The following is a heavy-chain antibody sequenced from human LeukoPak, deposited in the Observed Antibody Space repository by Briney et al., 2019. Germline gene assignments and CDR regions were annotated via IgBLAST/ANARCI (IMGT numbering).Heavy chain of an antibody. D-gene: IGHD1-1*01. J-gene: IGHJ5*02. CDR1: GFTFSDYY. CDR2: IYYSGST. CDR3: ARGAPLENWFDP. Sequence: GSLRLSCAASGFTFSDYYMSWIRQPPGKGLEWIGYIYYSGSTNYNPSLKSRVTISVDTSKNQFSLKLSSVTAADTAVYYCARGAPLENWFDPWGQGTLVTVSS. V-gene: IGHV4-59*01.